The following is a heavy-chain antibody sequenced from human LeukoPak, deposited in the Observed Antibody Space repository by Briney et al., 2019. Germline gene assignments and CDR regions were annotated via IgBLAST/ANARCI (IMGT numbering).Heavy chain of an antibody. CDR1: GGSISSGTYY. Sequence: PSETLSLTCTVSGGSISSGTYYWSWIRQPPGKGLEWIGYIYYSGSTNYNPSLKSRVTISVDTSKNQFSLKLSSVTAADTAVYYRARHNDYYVVGGMDVWGQGTTVTVSS. CDR3: ARHNDYYVVGGMDV. CDR2: IYYSGST. J-gene: IGHJ6*02. D-gene: IGHD3-10*02. V-gene: IGHV4-61*01.